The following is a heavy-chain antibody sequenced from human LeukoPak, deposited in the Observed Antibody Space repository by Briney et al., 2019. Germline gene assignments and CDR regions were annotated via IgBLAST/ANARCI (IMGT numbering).Heavy chain of an antibody. CDR2: ISSSSSYI. CDR3: ATKPVGATNY. CDR1: GFTFSSYS. J-gene: IGHJ4*02. D-gene: IGHD1-26*01. V-gene: IGHV3-21*01. Sequence: GGSLRLSCAASGFTFSSYSMNWVRQAPGKGLVWVSSISSSSSYIYYADSVKGRFTISRDNAKNSLYLQMNSLRAEDTAVYYCATKPVGATNYWGQGTLVTVSS.